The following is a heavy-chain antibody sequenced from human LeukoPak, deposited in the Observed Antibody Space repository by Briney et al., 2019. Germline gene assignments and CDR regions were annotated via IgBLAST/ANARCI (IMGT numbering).Heavy chain of an antibody. D-gene: IGHD2-2*01. CDR2: INHSGRT. CDR1: GGSFSDYF. CDR3: AGDVEVIPAAIHYGMDV. J-gene: IGHJ6*02. Sequence: SETLSLTCAVSGGSFSDYFWGWIRQPPGKGLEWIGEINHSGRTYYNPPLKSRVTISVDKSKNQFSLNLSSVTAADTAVYYCAGDVEVIPAAIHYGMDVWGQGTTVTVSS. V-gene: IGHV4-34*01.